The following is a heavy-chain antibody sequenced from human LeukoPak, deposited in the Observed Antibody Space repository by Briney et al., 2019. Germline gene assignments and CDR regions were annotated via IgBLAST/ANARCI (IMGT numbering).Heavy chain of an antibody. CDR3: ATVGYAVVGFDY. J-gene: IGHJ4*02. CDR2: IKSKTDGGTT. Sequence: GGSLRLSCAASGFILSDAWMSWVRQAPGKGLEWVGRIKSKTDGGTTDYVAPVKGRFAISRDDSKNMLYLQMNSLRSEDTAVYYCATVGYAVVGFDYWGQGTLVTVSS. CDR1: GFILSDAW. D-gene: IGHD2-15*01. V-gene: IGHV3-15*01.